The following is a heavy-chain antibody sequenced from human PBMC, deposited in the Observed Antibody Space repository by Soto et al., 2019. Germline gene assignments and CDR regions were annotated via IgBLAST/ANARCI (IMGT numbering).Heavy chain of an antibody. Sequence: SETLSLTCAVYGGRFSCYYWSWIRQPPGKGLEWIGEINHSGSTNYKPSLKSRVTISVDTSKKQFSLKLRSVTAADTAVYYCARGAYSYGFDYWGQGTLVTVSS. CDR2: INHSGST. CDR3: ARGAYSYGFDY. V-gene: IGHV4-34*01. D-gene: IGHD5-18*01. CDR1: GGRFSCYY. J-gene: IGHJ4*02.